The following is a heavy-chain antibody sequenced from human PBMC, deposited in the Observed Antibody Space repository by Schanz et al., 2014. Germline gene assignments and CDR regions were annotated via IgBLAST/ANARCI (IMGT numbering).Heavy chain of an antibody. CDR2: ISGSSIHK. CDR3: ARDSGSSSWYPSDY. J-gene: IGHJ4*02. D-gene: IGHD6-13*01. CDR1: GFTFSDYY. Sequence: QAQLVESGGGVVQPGRSLRLSCVASGFTFSDYYMAWIRQAPGKGLEWVSHISGSSIHKNYADSVKGRFSISRDNGETSVYLQINSLRVEDTAVYYCARDSGSSSWYPSDYWGQGTLVTVSS. V-gene: IGHV3-11*05.